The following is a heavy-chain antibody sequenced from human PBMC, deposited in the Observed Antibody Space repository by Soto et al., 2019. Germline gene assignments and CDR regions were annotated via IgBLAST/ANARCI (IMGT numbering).Heavy chain of an antibody. CDR3: ARGGHVVVVTAALDY. Sequence: QVQLMQSGAEVKKPGASVKVSCKASGDTFTDYYIHWVRQAPGQGLEWMGTVNPSGGHTTYAQHFLGRVNITRDTSTRTHYMELTSLTSEDTAVYYCARGGHVVVVTAALDYRGQGTLVTVSS. V-gene: IGHV1-46*01. D-gene: IGHD2-21*02. CDR1: GDTFTDYY. CDR2: VNPSGGHT. J-gene: IGHJ4*02.